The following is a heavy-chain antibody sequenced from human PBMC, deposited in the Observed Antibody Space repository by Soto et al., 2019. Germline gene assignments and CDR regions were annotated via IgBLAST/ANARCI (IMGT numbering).Heavy chain of an antibody. V-gene: IGHV3-53*01. CDR1: GFTVSSNY. CDR2: IYSGGSA. Sequence: GSLRLSCAASGFTVSSNYMTWVRQAPGKGLEWVSVIYSGGSAYYADSVKGRFTISRDNSKNMLYLQMNSLRAEDTAVYYCTSGIVPITYWGQGTLVTVSS. D-gene: IGHD2-21*01. J-gene: IGHJ4*02. CDR3: TSGIVPITY.